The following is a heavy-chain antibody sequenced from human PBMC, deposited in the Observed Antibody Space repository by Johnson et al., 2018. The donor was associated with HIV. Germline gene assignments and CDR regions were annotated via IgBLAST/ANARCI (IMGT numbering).Heavy chain of an antibody. Sequence: VQLVESGGGVVQPGRSLRLSCAASGFTFSSYAMNWFRQAPGKGLEWVGFIRSKAYGGTTEYAASVKGRFTISRDDSKSIAYLQMKSLKIEDTAVYYCSRGVAAAGTPVAFDFWGQGTLVTVSS. CDR2: IRSKAYGGTT. CDR1: GFTFSSYA. D-gene: IGHD6-13*01. J-gene: IGHJ3*01. CDR3: SRGVAAAGTPVAFDF. V-gene: IGHV3-49*03.